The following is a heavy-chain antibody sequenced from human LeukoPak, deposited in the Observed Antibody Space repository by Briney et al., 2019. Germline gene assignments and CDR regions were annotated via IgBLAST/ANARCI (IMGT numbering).Heavy chain of an antibody. CDR1: GGSISSSSYY. CDR3: ARDLTTVTTVAFDI. V-gene: IGHV4-39*07. CDR2: IYYSGST. J-gene: IGHJ3*02. D-gene: IGHD4-11*01. Sequence: SETLSLTCTVSGGSISSSSYYWGWIRQPPGKGLEWIGSIYYSGSTYYNPSLKSRVTISVDTSKNQFSLKLNSVTAADTAVYYCARDLTTVTTVAFDIWGQGTMVTVSS.